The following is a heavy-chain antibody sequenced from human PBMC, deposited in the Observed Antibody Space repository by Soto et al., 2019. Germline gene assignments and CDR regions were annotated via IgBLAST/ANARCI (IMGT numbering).Heavy chain of an antibody. D-gene: IGHD5-18*01. CDR1: GFSVNNND. Sequence: GGSLRLSCATTGFSVNNNDMSWVRQAPGKGKERVSLIYSSGSIKYADSVKGRFTISRDNAKNTLYLQMNSLRAEDTAIYYCARVYSSLSSYDYWGQGTLVTVSS. CDR2: IYSSGSI. J-gene: IGHJ4*02. CDR3: ARVYSSLSSYDY. V-gene: IGHV3-66*01.